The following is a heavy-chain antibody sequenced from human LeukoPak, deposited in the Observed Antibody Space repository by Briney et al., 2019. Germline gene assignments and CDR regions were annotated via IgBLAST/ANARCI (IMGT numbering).Heavy chain of an antibody. CDR3: AKGRYHLATVTLLDY. D-gene: IGHD4-17*01. Sequence: GGSLRLSCAASGFTFSNYGMSWVRQAPGKRLEWVAVISYDGPNKYYADSVKGRFTISRDNSKNTLYLQMNSLRAEDTAVYYCAKGRYHLATVTLLDYWGQGTLVTVSS. J-gene: IGHJ4*02. V-gene: IGHV3-30*18. CDR1: GFTFSNYG. CDR2: ISYDGPNK.